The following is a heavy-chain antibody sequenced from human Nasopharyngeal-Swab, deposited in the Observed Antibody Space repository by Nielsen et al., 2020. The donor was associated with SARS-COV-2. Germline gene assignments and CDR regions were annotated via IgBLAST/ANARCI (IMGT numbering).Heavy chain of an antibody. CDR3: ARALWSGDM. CDR1: GFDFSTFW. D-gene: IGHD3-3*01. Sequence: ESLKISCEASGFDFSTFWMAWVRQAPGKGLEWVASIKQDGHEKFYVDSVKGRFTISRDDAKTSLSLQMNSLRVDDTAVYYCARALWSGDMWGQGTLCTVSS. J-gene: IGHJ4*02. V-gene: IGHV3-7*01. CDR2: IKQDGHEK.